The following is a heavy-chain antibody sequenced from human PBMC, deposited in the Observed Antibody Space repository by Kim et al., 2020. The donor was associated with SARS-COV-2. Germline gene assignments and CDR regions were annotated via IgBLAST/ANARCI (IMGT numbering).Heavy chain of an antibody. CDR1: GYAFSSYY. J-gene: IGHJ5*02. CDR2: ISAYNGGT. CDR3: ARGSDFWISVSCFDS. D-gene: IGHD3-3*01. V-gene: IGHV1-18*01. Sequence: ASVKVSCKASGYAFSSYYISWVRQAPGQGLEYMGWISAYNGGTNYAEKFQGRVTPTTDTSTTTAYMELRSLTSDDTAVYYCARGSDFWISVSCFDSWGQG.